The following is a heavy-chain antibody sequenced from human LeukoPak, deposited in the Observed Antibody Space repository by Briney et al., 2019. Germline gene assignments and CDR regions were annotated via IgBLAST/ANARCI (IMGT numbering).Heavy chain of an antibody. CDR1: GFTFSSHS. D-gene: IGHD3-3*01. J-gene: IGHJ4*02. CDR2: ISSSGDYI. CDR3: ARDWSGWARDY. V-gene: IGHV3-21*01. Sequence: GGALRLPCTASGFTFSSHSMNWVRQAPGKGLEWVSCISSSGDYIYYGDSVKGRFTISRDNAKNSLYLQMNGLRVEDTAVYYCARDWSGWARDYWGQGTLVTVSS.